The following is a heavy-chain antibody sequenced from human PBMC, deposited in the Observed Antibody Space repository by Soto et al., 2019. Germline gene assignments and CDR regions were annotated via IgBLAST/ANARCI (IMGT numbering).Heavy chain of an antibody. Sequence: SETLSLTCTVSGGSVSSSSYYWGWIRQPPGKGLEWIGSIYFSGSTYYNPSLKSRVTISVDTSKNQFSLKLSSVTAADTAVYYCATGEMATVGRAFDIWGQGTMVTVSS. CDR1: GGSVSSSSYY. V-gene: IGHV4-39*07. CDR2: IYFSGST. D-gene: IGHD5-12*01. J-gene: IGHJ3*02. CDR3: ATGEMATVGRAFDI.